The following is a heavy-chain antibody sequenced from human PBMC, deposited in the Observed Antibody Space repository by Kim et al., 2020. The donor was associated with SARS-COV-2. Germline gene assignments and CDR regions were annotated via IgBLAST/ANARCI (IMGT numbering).Heavy chain of an antibody. V-gene: IGHV2-70*01. J-gene: IGHJ6*02. D-gene: IGHD5-18*01. CDR1: GFSLSTSGMC. CDR2: IDWDDDK. CDR3: ARIRVETAMVMRGLYYYYGMDV. Sequence: SGPTLVKPTQTLTLTCTFSGFSLSTSGMCVSWIRQPPGKALEWLALIDWDDDKYYSTSLKTRLTISKDTSKNQVVLTMTNMDPVDTATYYCARIRVETAMVMRGLYYYYGMDVWGQGTTVTLSS.